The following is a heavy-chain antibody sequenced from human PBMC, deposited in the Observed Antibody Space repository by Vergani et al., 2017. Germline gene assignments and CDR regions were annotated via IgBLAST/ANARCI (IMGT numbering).Heavy chain of an antibody. D-gene: IGHD5-12*01. J-gene: IGHJ5*02. CDR3: AKGKNIVATTWGVGFDP. CDR2: ISCNSGSR. CDR1: GFTFDDYA. V-gene: IGHV3-9*01. Sequence: EVQLVESGGGLVQPGRSLRLSCAASGFTFDDYAMHWVRQAPGKGLEWVSGISCNSGSRGYADSVKGRFTISRDNAKNSLYLQMNSLRAEDTALYYCAKGKNIVATTWGVGFDPWGQGTLVTVSS.